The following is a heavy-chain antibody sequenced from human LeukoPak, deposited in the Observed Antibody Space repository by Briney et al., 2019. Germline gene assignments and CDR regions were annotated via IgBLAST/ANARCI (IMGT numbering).Heavy chain of an antibody. J-gene: IGHJ4*02. V-gene: IGHV4-30-4*08. CDR3: ARAPDSQLLWFGERRANFDY. Sequence: SETLSLTCTVSGGSISSGDYYWSWIRQPPGKGLEWIGYIYYSGSTYYNPSLKSRVTISVDTSKNQFSLKLSSVTAADTAVYYCARAPDSQLLWFGERRANFDYWGQGTLVTVSS. D-gene: IGHD3-10*01. CDR2: IYYSGST. CDR1: GGSISSGDYY.